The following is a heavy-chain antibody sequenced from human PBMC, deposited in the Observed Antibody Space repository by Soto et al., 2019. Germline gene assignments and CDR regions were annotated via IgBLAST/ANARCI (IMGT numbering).Heavy chain of an antibody. Sequence: PGGSLILSCAASGFTFISYGMHWVRQAPGKGLEWVASISYDGSNIYDADSVKGRFTISRDYSKTTLYLQMNRLIAEDTSVYYCANDERSSSKVYYYYGMDVWGQGTTVTVSS. CDR2: ISYDGSNI. V-gene: IGHV3-30*18. J-gene: IGHJ6*02. D-gene: IGHD6-6*01. CDR3: ANDERSSSKVYYYYGMDV. CDR1: GFTFISYG.